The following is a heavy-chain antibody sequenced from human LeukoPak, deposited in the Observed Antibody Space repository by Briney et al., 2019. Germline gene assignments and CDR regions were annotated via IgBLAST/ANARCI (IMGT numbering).Heavy chain of an antibody. CDR2: ITGSGDTT. CDR1: GFTFTSYA. CDR3: AKDVYSYGPPYYFDY. Sequence: GGSLRLSCAASGFTFTSYAMSWVRQAPGKGLEWVSAITGSGDTTYYAASVKGRFTISRDNSKNTLYLQMNSLRAEDTAVYYCAKDVYSYGPPYYFDYWGQGTLVTVSS. D-gene: IGHD5-18*01. J-gene: IGHJ4*02. V-gene: IGHV3-23*01.